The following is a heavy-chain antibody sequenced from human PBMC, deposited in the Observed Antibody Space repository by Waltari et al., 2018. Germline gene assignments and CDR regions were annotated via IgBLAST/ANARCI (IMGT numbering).Heavy chain of an antibody. Sequence: EVQLVETGGGLIQPGGSLRLSCAASGFTVSSNYMSWVRQAPGKGLGCVSVMYTGGSTYYADSVKGRFTISRDNSKNTLYLQMNSLRAEDTAVYYCAREDGGMDVWGQGTTVTVSS. CDR3: AREDGGMDV. CDR2: MYTGGST. CDR1: GFTVSSNY. J-gene: IGHJ6*02. V-gene: IGHV3-53*02.